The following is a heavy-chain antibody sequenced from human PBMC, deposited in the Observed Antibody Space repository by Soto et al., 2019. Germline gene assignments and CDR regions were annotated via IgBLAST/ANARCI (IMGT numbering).Heavy chain of an antibody. V-gene: IGHV3-33*01. CDR1: RSTFSSYG. CDR3: ARDHRLGELLFDY. Sequence: GGSLRLSCAASRSTFSSYGMHWVRQAPGKGLEWVAVIWYDGSNIYYADSVKGRFTISRDNAKNSLYLQMNSLRAEDTAVYYCARDHRLGELLFDYWGQGTLVTVSS. CDR2: IWYDGSNI. D-gene: IGHD3-10*01. J-gene: IGHJ4*02.